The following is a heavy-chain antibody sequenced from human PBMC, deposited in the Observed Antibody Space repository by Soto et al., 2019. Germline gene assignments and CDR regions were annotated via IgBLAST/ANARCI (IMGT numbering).Heavy chain of an antibody. CDR1: GFTFSSYG. CDR2: MSWDGSDE. J-gene: IGHJ4*02. V-gene: IGHV3-30*18. Sequence: QVQLVESGGGVVQPGRSLRLSCAASGFTFSSYGMHWVRQAPGKGLEWVAVMSWDGSDEFYEETVKGRFTVSRDNSRNTLYLQMYSLRPEDTAVYYCAKEGCSGGICYGIDYWGQGTLVTVSS. CDR3: AKEGCSGGICYGIDY. D-gene: IGHD2-15*01.